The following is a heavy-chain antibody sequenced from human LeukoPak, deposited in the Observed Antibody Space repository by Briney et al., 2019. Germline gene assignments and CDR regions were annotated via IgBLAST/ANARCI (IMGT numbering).Heavy chain of an antibody. CDR1: GFTFSTNS. Sequence: GGSLRLSCSASGFTFSTNSMHWVRQAPGKGLEWVSLTSGDGITTYFADSVKGRFTISRDNSKSSLFLQMNSLRTEDTALYYCARDHVYGGADYWGQGTLVTVS. CDR2: TSGDGITT. CDR3: ARDHVYGGADY. J-gene: IGHJ4*02. D-gene: IGHD5/OR15-5a*01. V-gene: IGHV3-43*02.